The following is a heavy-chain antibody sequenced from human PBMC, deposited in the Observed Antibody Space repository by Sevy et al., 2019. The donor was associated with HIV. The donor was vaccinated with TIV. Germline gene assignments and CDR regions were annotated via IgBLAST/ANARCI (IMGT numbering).Heavy chain of an antibody. Sequence: GGSLRLSCAASGFIFSSYSMNWVRQAPGKGLEWVSFSSSATHYTYYADSVKGRFTVSRDYAKNSLFLQMNSLRAEDTAVYYWARTTGGSEAAFDFWGQGTMVTVSS. CDR3: ARTTGGSEAAFDF. CDR1: GFIFSSYS. J-gene: IGHJ3*01. D-gene: IGHD1-1*01. CDR2: SSSATHYT. V-gene: IGHV3-21*01.